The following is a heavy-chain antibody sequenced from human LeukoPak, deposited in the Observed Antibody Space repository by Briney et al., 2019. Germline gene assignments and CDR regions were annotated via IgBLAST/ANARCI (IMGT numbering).Heavy chain of an antibody. J-gene: IGHJ4*02. CDR3: ARVQQLVLHDFDY. CDR1: GGTFSSYA. Sequence: RWASVKVSCKASGGTFSSYAISWVRQAPGQGLEWMGWISAYNGNTNYAQKLQGRVTMTTDTSTSTAYMELRSLRSDDTAVYYCARVQQLVLHDFDYWGQGTLVTVSS. D-gene: IGHD6-13*01. CDR2: ISAYNGNT. V-gene: IGHV1-18*01.